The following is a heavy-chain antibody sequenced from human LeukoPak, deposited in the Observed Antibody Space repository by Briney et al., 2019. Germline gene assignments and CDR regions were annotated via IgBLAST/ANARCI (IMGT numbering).Heavy chain of an antibody. D-gene: IGHD2-2*01. CDR2: INAGNGNI. CDR3: ARGYCSSTSCYMDV. J-gene: IGHJ6*02. Sequence: GASVKVSCKASGHTSTTYAIHWVLQAPGQGLEWMGWINAGNGNIKYSQKFQGRVTITGDTSASTAYMELSSLRSEDTAVYYCARGYCSSTSCYMDVWGQGTTVT. CDR1: GHTSTTYA. V-gene: IGHV1-3*01.